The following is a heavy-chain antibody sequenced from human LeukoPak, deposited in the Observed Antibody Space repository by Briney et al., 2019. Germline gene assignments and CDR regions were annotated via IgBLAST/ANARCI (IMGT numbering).Heavy chain of an antibody. Sequence: ASVKVSCKSSGYTFTGYYIHLVRQAPGQGLEWMGIINPSGGSTSYAQKFQGRVTMTRDMSTTTVYMELSSLRSEDTAVYYCARDVEYSSSSSFDYWGQGTLVTVSS. CDR1: GYTFTGYY. V-gene: IGHV1-46*01. J-gene: IGHJ4*02. CDR3: ARDVEYSSSSSFDY. D-gene: IGHD6-6*01. CDR2: INPSGGST.